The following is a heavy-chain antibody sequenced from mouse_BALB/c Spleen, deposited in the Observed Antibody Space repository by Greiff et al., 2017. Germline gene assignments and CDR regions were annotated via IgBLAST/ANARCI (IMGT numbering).Heavy chain of an antibody. CDR2: ISSGGGST. V-gene: IGHV5-12-1*01. CDR1: GFAFSSYD. CDR3: ATTVSRTFAY. Sequence: DVHLVESGGGLVKPGGSLKLSCAASGFAFSSYDMSWVRQTPEKRLEWVAYISSGGGSTYYPDTVKGRFTISRDNAKNTLYLQMSSLKSEDTAMYYCATTVSRTFAYWGQGTLVTVSA. D-gene: IGHD1-1*01. J-gene: IGHJ3*01.